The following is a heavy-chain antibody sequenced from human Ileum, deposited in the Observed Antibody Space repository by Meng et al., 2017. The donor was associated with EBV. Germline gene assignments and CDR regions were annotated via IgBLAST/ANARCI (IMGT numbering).Heavy chain of an antibody. D-gene: IGHD6-19*01. CDR2: FYFGGST. Sequence: QLQVPGPGLVKPSETLSLTCTVSGYSLSIGRYYWDWIRQTPGKGLEWIVNFYFGGSTYYNPSLRSRVTISGDTSKNQFSLKLTSVTAADTAIYYCAREDSSGWFRVDYWGPGSLVTVSS. V-gene: IGHV4-39*07. J-gene: IGHJ4*02. CDR3: AREDSSGWFRVDY. CDR1: GYSLSIGRYY.